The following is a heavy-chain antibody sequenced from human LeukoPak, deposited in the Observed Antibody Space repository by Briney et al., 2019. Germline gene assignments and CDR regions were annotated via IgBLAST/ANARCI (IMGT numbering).Heavy chain of an antibody. CDR1: GFGLSAHA. V-gene: IGHV3-48*02. CDR2: ISSGSSTI. D-gene: IGHD3-10*01. CDR3: AKDLRGVDY. J-gene: IGHJ4*02. Sequence: GGSLRLSCAATGFGLSAHAMNWVRQAPGKGLEWISYISSGSSTIYYADSVLGRFTISKDDYENFLYLEMNSLRDEDTAVYYCAKDLRGVDYWGQGTLVTVSS.